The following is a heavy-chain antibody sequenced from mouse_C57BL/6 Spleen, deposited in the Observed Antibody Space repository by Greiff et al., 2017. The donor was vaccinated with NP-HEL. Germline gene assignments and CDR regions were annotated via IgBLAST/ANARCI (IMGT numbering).Heavy chain of an antibody. D-gene: IGHD2-4*01. CDR2: INYDGSST. CDR1: GFTFSDYY. Sequence: EVMLVESEGGLVQPGSSMKLSCTASGFTFSDYYMAWVRQVPEKGLEWVANINYDGSSTYYLDSLKSRFIISRDNAKNILYLQMSSLKSEDTATYYCARAHDYGGYFDVWGTGTTVTVSS. V-gene: IGHV5-16*01. J-gene: IGHJ1*03. CDR3: ARAHDYGGYFDV.